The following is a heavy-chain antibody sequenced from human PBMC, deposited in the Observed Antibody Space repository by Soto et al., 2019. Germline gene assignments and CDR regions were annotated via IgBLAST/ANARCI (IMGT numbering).Heavy chain of an antibody. CDR1: GFTFSSYG. D-gene: IGHD3-10*01. CDR2: IWYDGSNK. V-gene: IGHV3-33*01. J-gene: IGHJ6*02. CDR3: ARDTARAMVRIYYGMDV. Sequence: QVQLVESGGGVVQPXRSLRLSCAASGFTFSSYGMHWVRQAPGKGLEWVAVIWYDGSNKYYADSVKGRFTISRDNSKNTLYLQMNSLRVEDTAVYYCARDTARAMVRIYYGMDVWGQGTTVTVSS.